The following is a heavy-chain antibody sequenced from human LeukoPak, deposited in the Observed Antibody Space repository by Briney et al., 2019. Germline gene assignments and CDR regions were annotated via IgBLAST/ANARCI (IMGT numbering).Heavy chain of an antibody. Sequence: PSETLSLTCAVSGGSISSGGYSWSWIRQPPGKGLEWIGYIYYSGSTYYNPSLKSRVTISVDTSKNQFSLKLSSVTAADTAVYYCARGRYGDMWEFDYWGQGTLVTVSS. D-gene: IGHD4-17*01. CDR1: GGSISSGGYS. CDR3: ARGRYGDMWEFDY. J-gene: IGHJ4*02. CDR2: IYYSGST. V-gene: IGHV4-30-4*07.